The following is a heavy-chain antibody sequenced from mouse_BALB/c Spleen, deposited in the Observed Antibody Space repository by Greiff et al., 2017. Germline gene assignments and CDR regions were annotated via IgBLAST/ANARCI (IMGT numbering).Heavy chain of an antibody. CDR3: ASLYGNYLYYAMDY. J-gene: IGHJ4*01. V-gene: IGHV7-3*02. Sequence: EVHLVESGGGLVQPGGSLRLSCATSGFTFTDYYMSWVRQPPGKALEWLGFIRNKANGYTTEYSASVKGRFTISRDNSQSILYLQMNTLRAEDSATYYCASLYGNYLYYAMDYWGQGTSVTVSS. CDR2: IRNKANGYTT. CDR1: GFTFTDYY. D-gene: IGHD2-1*01.